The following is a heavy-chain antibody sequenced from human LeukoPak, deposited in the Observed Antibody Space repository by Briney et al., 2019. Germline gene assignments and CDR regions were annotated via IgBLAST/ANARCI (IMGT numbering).Heavy chain of an antibody. Sequence: GGSLRLSCVASGFTFGKYWMSWVRQAPGKGLEWVASINRNGNVNYYVDSVKGRFTISRDNAKNSLYLQMSNLRAEDTAVYFCARGGGLDVWGQGATVTVSS. CDR2: INRNGNVN. CDR1: GFTFGKYW. J-gene: IGHJ6*02. CDR3: ARGGGLDV. D-gene: IGHD3-16*01. V-gene: IGHV3-7*03.